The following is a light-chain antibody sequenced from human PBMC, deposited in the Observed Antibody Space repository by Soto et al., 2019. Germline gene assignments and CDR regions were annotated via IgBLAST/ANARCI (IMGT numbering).Light chain of an antibody. CDR3: AAWDDSLSGPWV. CDR1: SSNIGSNY. J-gene: IGLJ3*02. V-gene: IGLV1-47*01. CDR2: RNN. Sequence: QSVLTQPHSASGTPGQRVTISCSGSSSNIGSNYVYWYQQLPGTAPKLLIYRNNQRPSGVPDRFSGSKSGTSASLAISGLRSEDEADFYCAAWDDSLSGPWVFGGGTKVTVL.